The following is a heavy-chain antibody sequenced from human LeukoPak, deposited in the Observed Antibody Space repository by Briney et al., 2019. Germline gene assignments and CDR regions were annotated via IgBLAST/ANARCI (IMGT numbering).Heavy chain of an antibody. J-gene: IGHJ4*02. V-gene: IGHV3-53*01. CDR2: IYSGGST. D-gene: IGHD3-9*01. Sequence: PGGSLRLSCAASGFTVSSNYMSWVRQAPGKGLEWVSVIYSGGSTYYADSVKGRFTISRDNSKNTLYLQMNSLRAEDTAVYYCAKDLNYDILTGLDYWGQGTLVTVSS. CDR3: AKDLNYDILTGLDY. CDR1: GFTVSSNY.